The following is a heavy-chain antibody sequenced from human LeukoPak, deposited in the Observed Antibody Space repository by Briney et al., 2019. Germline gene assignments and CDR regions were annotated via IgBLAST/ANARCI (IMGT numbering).Heavy chain of an antibody. J-gene: IGHJ5*02. CDR2: IIPIFGTA. Sequence: ASVKASCKASGGTFSSYAISWVRQAPGQGLEWMGGIIPIFGTANYAQRFQGRVTITADESTSTAYMELSSLRSEDTAVYYCAREGGSRAAAAGMHWFDPWGQGTLVTVSS. CDR3: AREGGSRAAAAGMHWFDP. CDR1: GGTFSSYA. D-gene: IGHD6-13*01. V-gene: IGHV1-69*13.